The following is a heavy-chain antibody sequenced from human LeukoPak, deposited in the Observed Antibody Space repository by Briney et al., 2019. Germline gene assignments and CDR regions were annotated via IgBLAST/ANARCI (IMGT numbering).Heavy chain of an antibody. V-gene: IGHV3-23*01. CDR1: GFTVSSND. CDR2: ISDSGDST. Sequence: GGSLRLSCAASGFTVSSNDMSWVRQAPGKGLEWVSGISDSGDSTYYADSVKGRFTISRDNSKNTVYLQMSSLRAEDTAVYYCAKYDVGTGMVLGHLDYWGQGTLVTVSS. D-gene: IGHD5-18*01. J-gene: IGHJ4*02. CDR3: AKYDVGTGMVLGHLDY.